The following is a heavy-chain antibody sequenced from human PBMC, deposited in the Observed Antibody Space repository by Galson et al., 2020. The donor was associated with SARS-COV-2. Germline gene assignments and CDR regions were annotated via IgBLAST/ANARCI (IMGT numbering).Heavy chain of an antibody. CDR1: GFPFTTYG. D-gene: IGHD3-22*01. CDR3: ARVPITIIVVVVTAPNWFDP. CDR2: ISAYNGNT. V-gene: IGHV1-18*01. Sequence: ASVNVSCKASGFPFTTYGISWVRQAPGQGLEWMGWISAYNGNTNYAQKFQGRVTMTTDTSTSTAYMELRSLKSDDTALYYCARVPITIIVVVVTAPNWFDPWGQGTLVTVSS. J-gene: IGHJ5*02.